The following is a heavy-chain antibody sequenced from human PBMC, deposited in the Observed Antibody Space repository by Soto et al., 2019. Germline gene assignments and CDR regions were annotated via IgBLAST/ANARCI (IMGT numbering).Heavy chain of an antibody. J-gene: IGHJ6*03. CDR1: GFTFSDYW. Sequence: PGGSLRLSCAASGFTFSDYWMHWVRQAPGKGLEWVSRIKRDGSTTNYADSVKGRFTISRDNAKNTLYLEMNSLRVEDTADYYCARGAMNYYYVDVWGKGTRVTVSS. V-gene: IGHV3-74*01. CDR3: ARGAMNYYYVDV. CDR2: IKRDGSTT.